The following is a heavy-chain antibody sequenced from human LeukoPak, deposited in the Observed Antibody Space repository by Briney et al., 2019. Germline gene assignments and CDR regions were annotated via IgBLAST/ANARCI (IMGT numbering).Heavy chain of an antibody. V-gene: IGHV3-23*01. J-gene: IGHJ4*02. CDR2: VSCSGGST. CDR3: AKDHARGDYGSGSYNE. Sequence: QTGGSLRLSCAVSGFTFSSYAMSWVRQAPGKGLEWVSAVSCSGGSTYYADSVRGRFTISRDNSKNTLYLQMNSLRAEDTAVYYCAKDHARGDYGSGSYNEWGQGTLVTVSS. D-gene: IGHD3-10*01. CDR1: GFTFSSYA.